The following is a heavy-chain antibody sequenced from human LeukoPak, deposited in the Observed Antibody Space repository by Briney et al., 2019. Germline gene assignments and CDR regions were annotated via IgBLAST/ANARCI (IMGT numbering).Heavy chain of an antibody. V-gene: IGHV3-73*01. Sequence: PGGSLRLSCAASGFTFSGSAMHWVRQASGKGLEWVGRIRSKANSYATAYAASVKGRFTISRDDSKNTAYLQMNSLKTEDTAVYYSTRGNYYDSSNIDYWGQGTLVTVSS. CDR2: IRSKANSYAT. CDR1: GFTFSGSA. D-gene: IGHD3-22*01. J-gene: IGHJ4*02. CDR3: TRGNYYDSSNIDY.